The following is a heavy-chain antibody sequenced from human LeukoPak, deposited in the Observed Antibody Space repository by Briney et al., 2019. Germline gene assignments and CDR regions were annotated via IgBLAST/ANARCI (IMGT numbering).Heavy chain of an antibody. CDR1: GFTFSSYW. J-gene: IGHJ6*04. CDR3: ARVGVVPAAISPYYYGMDV. CDR2: INSDGSST. Sequence: PGGSLRLSCAAPGFTFSSYWMHWVRQAPGKGLVWVSRINSDGSSTSYADSVKGRFTISRDNAKNTLYLQMNSLRAEDTAVYYCARVGVVPAAISPYYYGMDVWGKGTTVTVSS. D-gene: IGHD2-2*01. V-gene: IGHV3-74*01.